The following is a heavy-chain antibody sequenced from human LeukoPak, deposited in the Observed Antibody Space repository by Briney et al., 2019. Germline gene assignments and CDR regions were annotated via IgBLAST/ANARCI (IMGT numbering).Heavy chain of an antibody. D-gene: IGHD5-24*01. CDR1: GGSISSHY. CDR3: AIYQGDGYDDYFDY. V-gene: IGHV4-59*11. Sequence: PSETLSLTCTVSGGSISSHYWSWIRQPPGKGLEWIGYIYYSGSTNYNPSLKSRVTISVDTSKNQFSLKLSSVTAADTAVYYCAIYQGDGYDDYFDYWGQGTLVTVSS. J-gene: IGHJ4*02. CDR2: IYYSGST.